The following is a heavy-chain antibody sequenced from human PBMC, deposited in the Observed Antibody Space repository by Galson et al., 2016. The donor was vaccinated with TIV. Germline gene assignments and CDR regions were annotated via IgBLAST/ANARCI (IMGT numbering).Heavy chain of an antibody. CDR1: GFPVSSNY. V-gene: IGHV3-53*01. J-gene: IGHJ5*01. Sequence: SLRLSCAASGFPVSSNYMTWVRQAPGKGLEWVSIIYNDGSTYYADSVKGRFTVSRDNSKSTLYLQMNSLRAEDTAIYYCAKDRGKQWLVPTDSWGQGTLVTVSS. CDR2: IYNDGST. D-gene: IGHD6-19*01. CDR3: AKDRGKQWLVPTDS.